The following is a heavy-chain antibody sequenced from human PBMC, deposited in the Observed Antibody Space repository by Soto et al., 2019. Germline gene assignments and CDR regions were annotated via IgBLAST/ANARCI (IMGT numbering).Heavy chain of an antibody. D-gene: IGHD5-12*01. Sequence: SETLSLTCTVSGGSISSGGYYWSWIRQHPGKGLEWIGYIYYSGSTYYNPSLKSRVTISVDTSKIQFSLKLSSVTAADTAVYYCAREMATGYYYDGMDVWGQGTTVTVSS. J-gene: IGHJ6*01. CDR3: AREMATGYYYDGMDV. CDR1: GGSISSGGYY. V-gene: IGHV4-31*03. CDR2: IYYSGST.